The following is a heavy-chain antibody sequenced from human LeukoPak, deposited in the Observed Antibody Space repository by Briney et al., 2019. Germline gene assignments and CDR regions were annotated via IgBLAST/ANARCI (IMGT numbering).Heavy chain of an antibody. CDR1: GFTFSSYG. CDR2: VSGSGGST. J-gene: IGHJ4*02. D-gene: IGHD5-12*01. CDR3: AKGGYSGYEIDY. V-gene: IGHV3-23*01. Sequence: GGTLRLSCAASGFTFSSYGMSWVRQAPGKGLEWVSAVSGSGGSTYYADSVKGRFTISRDNSKNTLYLQMNSLRAEDTAVYYCAKGGYSGYEIDYWGQGTLVTVSS.